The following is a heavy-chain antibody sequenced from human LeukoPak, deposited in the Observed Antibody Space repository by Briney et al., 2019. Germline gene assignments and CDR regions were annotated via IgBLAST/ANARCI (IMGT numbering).Heavy chain of an antibody. CDR1: GGSISSGGYS. Sequence: SQTLSLTCAVSGGSISSGGYSWSWLRQPPGKGLEWIGYIYHSGSTYYNPSLKSRVTISVDRSKNQFSLKLSSVTAADTAVYYCARGMVDNWFDPWGQGTLVTVSS. CDR3: ARGMVDNWFDP. D-gene: IGHD2-8*01. CDR2: IYHSGST. J-gene: IGHJ5*02. V-gene: IGHV4-30-2*01.